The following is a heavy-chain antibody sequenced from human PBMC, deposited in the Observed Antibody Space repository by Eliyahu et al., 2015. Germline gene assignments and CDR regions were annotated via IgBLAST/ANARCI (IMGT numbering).Heavy chain of an antibody. Sequence: EVQLVESGGGLIQPGGXLRLAXAAXGFTVSSNYMSXVRQAPGKGLEWLSVMYNGGATYYADSVKGRFTISRDNSKNTLYLQMNSLRADDTAVYYCARDLGAYKRAFDYWGQGTLVTVSS. CDR1: GFTVSSNY. CDR2: MYNGGAT. D-gene: IGHD3-16*01. CDR3: ARDLGAYKRAFDY. J-gene: IGHJ4*02. V-gene: IGHV3-53*01.